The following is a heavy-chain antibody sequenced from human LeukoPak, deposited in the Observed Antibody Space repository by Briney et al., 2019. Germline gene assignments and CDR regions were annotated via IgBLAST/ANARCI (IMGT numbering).Heavy chain of an antibody. J-gene: IGHJ5*02. CDR3: ARDWPRYCSSTSCPRFDP. V-gene: IGHV4-30-2*01. Sequence: SQTLSLTCAVSGASISSGGYSWSWIRQPPGKGLDWIGYIYHSGSTYYNPSLKSRVTISVDRSKNQFSLKLSSVTAADTAVYYCARDWPRYCSSTSCPRFDPWGQGTLVTVSS. CDR2: IYHSGST. D-gene: IGHD2-2*01. CDR1: GASISSGGYS.